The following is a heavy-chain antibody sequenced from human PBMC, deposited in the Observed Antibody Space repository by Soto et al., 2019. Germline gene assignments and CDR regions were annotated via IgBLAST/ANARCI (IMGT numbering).Heavy chain of an antibody. J-gene: IGHJ6*02. Sequence: PSETLSLTCTVSGGSISSYYWSWIRQPPGKGLEWIGYIYYSGSTNYNPSLKSRVTISVDTSKNQFSLKLSSVTAADTAVYYCAGRVGAPDYYYYYYGMDVWGQGTTVTV. V-gene: IGHV4-59*01. CDR1: GGSISSYY. D-gene: IGHD1-26*01. CDR3: AGRVGAPDYYYYYYGMDV. CDR2: IYYSGST.